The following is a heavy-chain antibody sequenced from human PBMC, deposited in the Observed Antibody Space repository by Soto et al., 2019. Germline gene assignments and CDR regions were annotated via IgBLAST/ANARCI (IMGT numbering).Heavy chain of an antibody. J-gene: IGHJ2*01. CDR2: IKQDGSEK. CDR1: GFTFSSYW. D-gene: IGHD6-19*01. V-gene: IGHV3-7*01. CDR3: ARDIKYGGWYNWYFDL. Sequence: GGSLRLSCAASGFTFSSYWMSWVRQAPGKGLEWVANIKQDGSEKYYVDSVKGRFTISRDNAKNSLYLQMNSLRAEDTAVYYCARDIKYGGWYNWYFDLWGRGTLVTVSS.